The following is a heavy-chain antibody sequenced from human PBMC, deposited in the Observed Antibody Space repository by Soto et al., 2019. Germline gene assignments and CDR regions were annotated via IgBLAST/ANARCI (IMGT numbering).Heavy chain of an antibody. CDR2: FSGSGGNI. CDR1: GFAFSTHA. Sequence: GGSLRLSCVASGFAFSTHAMSWVRQAPGKGLEWVSTFSGSGGNIYYAESVKGRLTISRDDSKNTLYLQMDSLRVEDTAVYYCAKDPPWTVGPLAMDVWGQGTMVTVSS. D-gene: IGHD1-26*01. V-gene: IGHV3-23*01. J-gene: IGHJ6*02. CDR3: AKDPPWTVGPLAMDV.